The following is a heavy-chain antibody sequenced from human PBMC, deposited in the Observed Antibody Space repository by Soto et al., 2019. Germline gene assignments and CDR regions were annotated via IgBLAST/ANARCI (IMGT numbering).Heavy chain of an antibody. CDR1: GGSFSGYY. Sequence: PSETLSLTCAVYGGSFSGYYWSWIRQPPGKGLEWIGEINHSGSTNYNPSLKSRVTISVDTSKNQFSLKLSSVTAADTAVYYCARGWRITMVRGVINSLDYWGQGTLVTVSS. V-gene: IGHV4-34*01. D-gene: IGHD3-10*01. J-gene: IGHJ4*02. CDR2: INHSGST. CDR3: ARGWRITMVRGVINSLDY.